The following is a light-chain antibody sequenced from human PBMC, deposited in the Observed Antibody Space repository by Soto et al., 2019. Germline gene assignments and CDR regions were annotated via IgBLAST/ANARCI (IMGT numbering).Light chain of an antibody. V-gene: IGLV2-23*01. CDR1: SSDVGSYNL. CDR2: EGS. CDR3: CSYAGSSTYV. J-gene: IGLJ1*01. Sequence: HSARSQPASVSWSPGHLITISCTGTSSDVGSYNLVSWYQQHPGKAPKLMVYEGSKRPSGVSNRFSGSKSGNTASLTISGLQAEEEADYYCCSYAGSSTYVFGTGTKVTVL.